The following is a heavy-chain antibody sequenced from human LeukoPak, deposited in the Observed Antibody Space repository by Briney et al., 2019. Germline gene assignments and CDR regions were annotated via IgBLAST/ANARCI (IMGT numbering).Heavy chain of an antibody. CDR2: VYYSGST. CDR3: ARVLDLSKRGLDAFDI. Sequence: PSETLSLTCTVSGGSISSYYWSWIRQPPGKGLEWIGYVYYSGSTNYNPSLKSRVTISVDTSKKQFSLKLSSATAADTAVYYCARVLDLSKRGLDAFDIWGQGTMVTVSS. V-gene: IGHV4-59*01. CDR1: GGSISSYY. J-gene: IGHJ3*02. D-gene: IGHD3-16*01.